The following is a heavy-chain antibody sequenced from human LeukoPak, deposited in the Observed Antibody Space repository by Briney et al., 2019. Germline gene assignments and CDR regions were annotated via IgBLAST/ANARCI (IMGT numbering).Heavy chain of an antibody. CDR3: ASVDGYKLYYFDY. J-gene: IGHJ4*02. Sequence: GGSLRLSCAASGFTFSSYWMSWVRQAPGKGLEWVANIKQDGSEKYYVDSVKGRFTISRDNAKNSLYLQMNSLRAEDTAVYYCASVDGYKLYYFDYWGQGTLVTVSS. V-gene: IGHV3-7*01. CDR2: IKQDGSEK. CDR1: GFTFSSYW. D-gene: IGHD5-24*01.